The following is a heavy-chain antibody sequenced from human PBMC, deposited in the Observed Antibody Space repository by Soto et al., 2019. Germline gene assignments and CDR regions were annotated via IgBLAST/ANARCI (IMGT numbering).Heavy chain of an antibody. Sequence: SETLSLTCTVSGGSVSSGSYYWSWIRQPPGKGLEWIGYIYYSGSTNYNPSLKSRVTISVDTSKNQFSLKLSSVTAADTAVYYCARSITGTSSWFDPCGQGTLVTVSS. CDR3: ARSITGTSSWFDP. D-gene: IGHD1-7*01. CDR2: IYYSGST. J-gene: IGHJ5*02. CDR1: GGSVSSGSYY. V-gene: IGHV4-61*01.